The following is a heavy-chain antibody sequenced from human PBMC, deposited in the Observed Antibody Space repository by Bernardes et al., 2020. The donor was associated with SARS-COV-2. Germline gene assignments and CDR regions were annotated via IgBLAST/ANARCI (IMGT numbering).Heavy chain of an antibody. V-gene: IGHV3-30-3*01. CDR1: GFTFSSYA. J-gene: IGHJ6*02. CDR3: ARAHKANYYYGMDV. CDR2: ISYDGSNK. Sequence: GSLRLSCAASGFTFSSYAMHWVRQAPGKGLEWVAVISYDGSNKYYADSVKGRFTISRDNSKNTLYLQMNSLRAEDTAVYYCARAHKANYYYGMDVWGQGTTVTVSS.